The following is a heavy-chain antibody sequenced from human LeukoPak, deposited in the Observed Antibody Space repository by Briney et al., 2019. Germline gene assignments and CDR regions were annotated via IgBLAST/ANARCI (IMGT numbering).Heavy chain of an antibody. Sequence: SETLSLTCTVSGGSISSYYWSWIRQPPGKGLEWIGYIYYSGSTNYNPSLKSRVTISVDTSKNQLSLKLSSVTAADTAVYYCARTGSWYHHFDYRGQGTPVTVSS. CDR2: IYYSGST. V-gene: IGHV4-59*01. CDR1: GGSISSYY. D-gene: IGHD6-13*01. J-gene: IGHJ4*02. CDR3: ARTGSWYHHFDY.